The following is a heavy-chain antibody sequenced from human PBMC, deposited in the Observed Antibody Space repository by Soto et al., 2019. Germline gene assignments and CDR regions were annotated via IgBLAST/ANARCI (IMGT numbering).Heavy chain of an antibody. CDR2: IRSKANSYAT. D-gene: IGHD2-15*01. Sequence: PGGSLRLSCEASGFTFSGSAMHWVRQASGKGLEWVGRIRSKANSYATAYAASVKGRFSISRDESKNTAYLQMNSLKTEDTAVYYCTSYSPDDIIRTWGQRTQVTVSS. V-gene: IGHV3-73*01. J-gene: IGHJ1*01. CDR1: GFTFSGSA. CDR3: TSYSPDDIIRT.